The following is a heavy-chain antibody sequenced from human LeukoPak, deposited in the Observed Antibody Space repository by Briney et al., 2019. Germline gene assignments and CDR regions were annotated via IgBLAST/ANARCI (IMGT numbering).Heavy chain of an antibody. CDR1: GFTFSDYA. CDR3: AKGRRCSSTSCYANYFDY. V-gene: IGHV3-23*01. D-gene: IGHD2-2*01. Sequence: GGSLRLSCAASGFTFSDYALSWVRQAPGMGVEWVSGISGSGGTTDYADSMKGRFTVSRDNSKNTLYLQMNSLRAEDTALYYCAKGRRCSSTSCYANYFDYWGQGTLVTVSS. J-gene: IGHJ4*02. CDR2: ISGSGGTT.